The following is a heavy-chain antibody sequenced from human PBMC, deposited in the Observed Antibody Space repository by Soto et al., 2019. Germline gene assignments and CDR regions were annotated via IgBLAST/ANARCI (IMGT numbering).Heavy chain of an antibody. J-gene: IGHJ4*02. D-gene: IGHD3-16*02. V-gene: IGHV1-18*01. Sequence: QLQLVQSGDEVKKPGASVKVACTPSCYNFTLFGITWMRKAPGQGLEWMGWIRPYNGDTKYAEKLEGRVTLTTDTSTDTDYMELTSLTSDATAEYYCARGGQYRYFDCCVQGTLVTVPS. CDR3: ARGGQYRYFDC. CDR2: IRPYNGDT. CDR1: CYNFTLFG.